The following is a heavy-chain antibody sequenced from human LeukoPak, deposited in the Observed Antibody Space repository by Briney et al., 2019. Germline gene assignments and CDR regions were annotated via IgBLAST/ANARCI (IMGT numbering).Heavy chain of an antibody. J-gene: IGHJ4*02. CDR1: GGSINSYY. D-gene: IGHD2-2*01. V-gene: IGHV4-59*08. Sequence: SETLSLTCTVSGGSINSYYWSWIRQPPGKGLELIGYIFYSGGPRYNPSLKSRVTMSVDTYANQFSLRLTSVTAADTAVYYCGRHRSAMATFDSWGQGILVTVSS. CDR2: IFYSGGP. CDR3: GRHRSAMATFDS.